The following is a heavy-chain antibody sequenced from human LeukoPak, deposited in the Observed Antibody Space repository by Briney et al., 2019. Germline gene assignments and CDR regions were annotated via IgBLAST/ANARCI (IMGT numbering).Heavy chain of an antibody. J-gene: IGHJ4*02. CDR2: ISSSSSTI. CDR1: GYTFTVDS. Sequence: GGSLRLSCAASGYTFTVDSMKWVRQAPGKGLEWVSYISSSSSTIYYADSVKGRFTISRDNAKNSLYLLMNSLRAEDKTVYYCARHRDSSGYYGFGYWGQGTLVTVSS. V-gene: IGHV3-48*01. CDR3: ARHRDSSGYYGFGY. D-gene: IGHD3-22*01.